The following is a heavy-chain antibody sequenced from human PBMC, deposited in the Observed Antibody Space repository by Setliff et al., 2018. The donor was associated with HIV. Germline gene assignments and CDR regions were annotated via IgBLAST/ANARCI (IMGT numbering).Heavy chain of an antibody. D-gene: IGHD3-10*01. CDR1: GDSISSSAYY. CDR2: IYHSGDT. J-gene: IGHJ5*02. CDR3: ARVAAGTYGKGDWFDP. V-gene: IGHV4-39*07. Sequence: PSETLSLTCTVSGDSISSSAYYWGWIRQPPGKGLEWIGEIYHSGDTNYNPSLKSRVTISVDKSKNQFSLKLTSVTAADTAVYYCARVAAGTYGKGDWFDPWGQGTQVTVSS.